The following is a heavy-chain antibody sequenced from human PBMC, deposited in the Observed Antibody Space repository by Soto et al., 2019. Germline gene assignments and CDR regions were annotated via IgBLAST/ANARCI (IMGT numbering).Heavy chain of an antibody. V-gene: IGHV3-53*02. D-gene: IGHD3-10*01. Sequence: EVQLVETGGGLIQPGGSLRLSCAASGLIVSTNYMNWVRQAPEKGLEWVSVLYSGGSTHYAGSVKGRFIISRDNSKNTLYLQMNSLRAEDTAVYYCARDRPGDEGDAFDIWGHGTLVTVSS. J-gene: IGHJ3*02. CDR1: GLIVSTNY. CDR2: LYSGGST. CDR3: ARDRPGDEGDAFDI.